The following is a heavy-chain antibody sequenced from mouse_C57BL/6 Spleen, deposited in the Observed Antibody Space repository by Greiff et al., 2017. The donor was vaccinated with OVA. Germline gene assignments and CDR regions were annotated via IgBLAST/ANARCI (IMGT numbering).Heavy chain of an antibody. CDR3: ARDLGTGYFDV. Sequence: EVKLMESGGGLVKPGGSLKLSCAASGFTFSSYAMSWVRQTPEKRLEWVATISDGGSYTYYPDNVKGRFTISRDNAKNNLYLQMSHLKSEDTAMYYCARDLGTGYFDVWGTGTTVTVSS. V-gene: IGHV5-4*01. D-gene: IGHD4-1*01. CDR1: GFTFSSYA. J-gene: IGHJ1*03. CDR2: ISDGGSYT.